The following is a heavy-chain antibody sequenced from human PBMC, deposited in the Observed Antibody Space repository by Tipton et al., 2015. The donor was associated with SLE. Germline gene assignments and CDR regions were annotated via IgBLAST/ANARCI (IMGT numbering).Heavy chain of an antibody. CDR2: IYYRGST. V-gene: IGHV4-59*01. CDR3: ARTGACSNFYYYCYMDV. Sequence: TLSLTCTVSGGSISSYFWSWIRQSPGKGLEWIGYIYYRGSTSYNPSLKSRVSISLDTSKNQFALRLSSVTAADTGVYYCARTGACSNFYYYCYMDVWVEGTTVTVSS. CDR1: GGSISSYF. J-gene: IGHJ6*03. D-gene: IGHD4-11*01.